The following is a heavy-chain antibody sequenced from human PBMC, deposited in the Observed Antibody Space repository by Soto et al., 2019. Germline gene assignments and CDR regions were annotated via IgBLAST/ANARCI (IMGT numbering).Heavy chain of an antibody. CDR2: ISGSGGST. Sequence: PGGSQRLSCAASGFTFSSYAMRWVRQAPGKGLEWVSAISGSGGSTYYADSVKGRFTISRDNSKNTLYLQMNSLRAEDTAVYYCARRGSGSYYDYWGQGTLVTVSS. CDR3: ARRGSGSYYDY. D-gene: IGHD1-26*01. V-gene: IGHV3-23*01. J-gene: IGHJ4*02. CDR1: GFTFSSYA.